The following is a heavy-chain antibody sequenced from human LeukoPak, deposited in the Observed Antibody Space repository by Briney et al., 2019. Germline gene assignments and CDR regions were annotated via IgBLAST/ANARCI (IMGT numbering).Heavy chain of an antibody. Sequence: GESLKISCKGSGYSFTSYWIGWVRQMPGKGLEWMGIIYPGDSDTRYSPSSQGQVTISADKSISTAYLQWSSLKASDTAMYYCVLWDFWSGYEYYFDYWGQGTLVTVSS. CDR1: GYSFTSYW. D-gene: IGHD3-3*01. CDR2: IYPGDSDT. J-gene: IGHJ4*02. CDR3: VLWDFWSGYEYYFDY. V-gene: IGHV5-51*01.